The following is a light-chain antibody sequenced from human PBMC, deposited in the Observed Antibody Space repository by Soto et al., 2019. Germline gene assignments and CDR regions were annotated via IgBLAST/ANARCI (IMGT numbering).Light chain of an antibody. CDR1: TGAVTSRHY. V-gene: IGLV7-46*01. J-gene: IGLJ3*02. CDR2: DTS. Sequence: QAVVTQEPSLTVSPGRTVTLTCGASTGAVTSRHYPFWFQQKPGQAPRTLIYDTSTKHSWTPARFSGSLLGGKAALTLSGAQPEDEAEYYCLLSYNGARVFGGGTKLTVL. CDR3: LLSYNGARV.